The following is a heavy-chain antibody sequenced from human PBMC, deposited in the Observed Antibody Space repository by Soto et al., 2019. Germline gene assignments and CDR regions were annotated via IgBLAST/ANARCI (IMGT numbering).Heavy chain of an antibody. V-gene: IGHV4-4*02. CDR3: ARGLRQSTVTTTGYNWFDP. D-gene: IGHD4-17*01. Sequence: SETLSLTCAVSGGSISSSNWWSWVRQPPGKGLEWIGEIYHSGSTNYNPSLKSRVTISVDKSKNQFSLKLSSVTAADTAVYYCARGLRQSTVTTTGYNWFDPWGQGTQVTVSS. CDR1: GGSISSSNW. J-gene: IGHJ5*02. CDR2: IYHSGST.